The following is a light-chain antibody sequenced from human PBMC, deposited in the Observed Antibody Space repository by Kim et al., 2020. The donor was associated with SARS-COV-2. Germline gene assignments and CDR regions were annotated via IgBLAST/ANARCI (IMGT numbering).Light chain of an antibody. CDR3: SSYTISSTVL. V-gene: IGLV2-14*03. Sequence: GQSITSACTGTITDVGFYKYVSWYQQHPGKAPKLLIYDVTSRPSGVSNRFSGSKSGTTASLTISGLQAEDEAEYHCSSYTISSTVLFGGGTQLTVL. CDR2: DVT. CDR1: ITDVGFYKY. J-gene: IGLJ2*01.